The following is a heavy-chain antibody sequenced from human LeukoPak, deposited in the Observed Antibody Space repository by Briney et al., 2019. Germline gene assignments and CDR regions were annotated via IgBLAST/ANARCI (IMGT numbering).Heavy chain of an antibody. V-gene: IGHV1-2*02. J-gene: IGHJ3*02. CDR2: INPNSGGT. D-gene: IGHD3-22*01. CDR3: AILNDSSGYYDAFDI. Sequence: ASVKVSCKASGYTFTGYHMHWVRQAPGQGLEWMGWINPNSGGTNYAQKFQGRVTMTRDTSISTAYMELSRLRSDDTAVYYCAILNDSSGYYDAFDIWGQGTMVTVSS. CDR1: GYTFTGYH.